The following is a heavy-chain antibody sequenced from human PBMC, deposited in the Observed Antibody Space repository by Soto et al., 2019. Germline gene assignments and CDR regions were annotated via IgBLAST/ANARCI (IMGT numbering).Heavy chain of an antibody. CDR3: ARRRVVVAATRAFDP. V-gene: IGHV4-39*01. J-gene: IGHJ5*02. CDR2: IYYSGST. CDR1: GGSISSSSYY. Sequence: QLQLQESGPGLVKPSETLSLTCTVSGGSISSSSYYWGWIRQPPGKGLEWIGSIYYSGSTYYNPSLKSRVTISVDTSKNQFSPKLSSVTAADTAVYYCARRRVVVAATRAFDPWGQGTLVTVSS. D-gene: IGHD2-15*01.